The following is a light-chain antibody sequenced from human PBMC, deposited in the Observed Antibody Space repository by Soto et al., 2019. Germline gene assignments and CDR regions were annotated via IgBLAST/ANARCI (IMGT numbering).Light chain of an antibody. CDR2: ATS. CDR1: QSVTSTY. Sequence: TQSPGTLSLSPGERATLSCRAVQSVTSTYMAWYQQKPGQAPRLLIYATSFRATGIPDRFRGSGSGTDFTLTISSLEPEDSAVYYCQDSSTSPWPFGQGTKVEI. J-gene: IGKJ1*01. CDR3: QDSSTSPWP. V-gene: IGKV3-20*01.